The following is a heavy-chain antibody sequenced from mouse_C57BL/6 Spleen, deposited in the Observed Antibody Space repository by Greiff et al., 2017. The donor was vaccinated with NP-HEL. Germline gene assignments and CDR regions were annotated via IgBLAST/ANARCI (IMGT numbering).Heavy chain of an antibody. CDR1: GFTFSSYA. Sequence: EVKLMESGGGLVKPGGSLKLSCAASGFTFSSYAMSWVRQTPEKRLEWVATISDGGSYTYYPDNVKGRFTISRDNAKNNLYLQMSHLKSEDTAMYYCARDQGLREDYFDYWGQGTTLTVSS. CDR3: ARDQGLREDYFDY. J-gene: IGHJ2*01. CDR2: ISDGGSYT. V-gene: IGHV5-4*01. D-gene: IGHD1-1*01.